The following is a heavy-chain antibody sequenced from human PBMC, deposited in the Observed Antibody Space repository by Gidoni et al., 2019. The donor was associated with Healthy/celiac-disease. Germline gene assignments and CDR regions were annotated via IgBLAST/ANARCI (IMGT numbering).Heavy chain of an antibody. Sequence: QVQLVEAGGGLVKPGGSLRLTCAASGFSFSDYSMSWIRQAPGKGRDLVSYISSSGSTISYAASVKGRFTISRDNAKNSLYLQMNSLRAEDTAVYYCARDAGGKFTMVRGVYYYGMDVWGQGTTVTVSS. J-gene: IGHJ6*02. V-gene: IGHV3-11*01. CDR3: ARDAGGKFTMVRGVYYYGMDV. D-gene: IGHD3-10*01. CDR2: ISSSGSTI. CDR1: GFSFSDYS.